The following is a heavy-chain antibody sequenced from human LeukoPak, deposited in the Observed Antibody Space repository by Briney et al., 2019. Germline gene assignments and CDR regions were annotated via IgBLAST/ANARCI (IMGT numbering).Heavy chain of an antibody. Sequence: QPGGSLRLSCAASGFTFSSYAMHWVRQAPGKGLEWVAVISYDGSNKYYADSVKGRFTISRDNSKNTLYLQMNSLRAEDTAVYYCARGLRYYDFPNNWFDPWGQGTLVTVSS. D-gene: IGHD3-3*01. CDR1: GFTFSSYA. J-gene: IGHJ5*02. CDR2: ISYDGSNK. CDR3: ARGLRYYDFPNNWFDP. V-gene: IGHV3-30-3*01.